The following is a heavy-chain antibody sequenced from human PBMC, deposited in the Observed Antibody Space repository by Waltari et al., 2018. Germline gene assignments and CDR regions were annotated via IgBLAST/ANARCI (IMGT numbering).Heavy chain of an antibody. D-gene: IGHD2-21*02. CDR2: ISDHGGST. J-gene: IGHJ4*02. CDR3: VRRHDSGGFYGL. Sequence: EVQLVESGGGLFQPCGARRLSCAYSGSILLSYWMPWDRQAPVKGLVWFSRISDHGGSTNYADSVKGRFTISRDNTKNTLYLQMNSLNDEDTALYYCVRRHDSGGFYGLWGQGTLVTVSS. CDR1: GSILLSYW. V-gene: IGHV3-74*01.